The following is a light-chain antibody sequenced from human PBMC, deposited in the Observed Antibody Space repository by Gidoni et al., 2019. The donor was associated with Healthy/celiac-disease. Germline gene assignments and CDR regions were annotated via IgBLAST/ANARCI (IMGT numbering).Light chain of an antibody. CDR2: GAS. CDR3: QQYNNWPGT. V-gene: IGKV3-15*01. CDR1: QSVSSN. J-gene: IGKJ1*01. Sequence: EIVMTQSPATLSVSPGERATLSCRASQSVSSNLALYQQKPGQAPRLLIYGASTRATGIPAMFSGSGSGTEFTLTISSLQSEDFAVYYCQQYNNWPGTFGQGTKVEIK.